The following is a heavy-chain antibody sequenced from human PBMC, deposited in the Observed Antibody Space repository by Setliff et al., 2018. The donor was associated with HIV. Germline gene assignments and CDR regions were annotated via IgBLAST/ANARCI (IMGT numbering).Heavy chain of an antibody. J-gene: IGHJ5*02. V-gene: IGHV3-73*01. CDR3: AVSPDGDCATTECANWFDP. Sequence: GGSLRLSCSASGFTFSGSALHWVRQASGKGLEWVGRIKTKPNSYATAHAESVKGRFTISRDDSQNTAYLQMNSLRTEDTAVYFCAVSPDGDCATTECANWFDPWGQGIQVTVSS. D-gene: IGHD4-17*01. CDR1: GFTFSGSA. CDR2: IKTKPNSYAT.